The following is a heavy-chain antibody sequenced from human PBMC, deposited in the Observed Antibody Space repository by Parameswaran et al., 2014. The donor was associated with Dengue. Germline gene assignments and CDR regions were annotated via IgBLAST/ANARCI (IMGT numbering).Heavy chain of an antibody. D-gene: IGHD1-1*01. Sequence: WIRQPPGKGLEWVSSISSSSSYIYYADSVKGRFTISRDNAKNSLYLQMNSLRAEDTAVYYCARPMGTGSYYYYGMDVWGQGTTVTVSS. V-gene: IGHV3-21*01. CDR2: ISSSSSYI. CDR3: ARPMGTGSYYYYGMDV. J-gene: IGHJ6*02.